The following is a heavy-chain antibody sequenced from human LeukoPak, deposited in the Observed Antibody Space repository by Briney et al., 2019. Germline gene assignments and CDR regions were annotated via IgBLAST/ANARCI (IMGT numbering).Heavy chain of an antibody. CDR1: RFTCSDYY. J-gene: IGHJ4*02. Sequence: GGSLRLSYAASRFTCSDYYMSWIRQAPGKGLECGSYISSSVSTVYYAGSVKGRFTISKDNAKTSLYMKINSTRAEDTAVYFCARRRYNWNAIDYWGQGTLVTVSS. CDR2: ISSSVSTV. CDR3: ARRRYNWNAIDY. D-gene: IGHD1-20*01. V-gene: IGHV3-11*01.